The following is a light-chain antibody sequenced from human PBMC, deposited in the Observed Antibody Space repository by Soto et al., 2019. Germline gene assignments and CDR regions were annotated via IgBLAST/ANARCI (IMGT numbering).Light chain of an antibody. V-gene: IGLV2-14*03. CDR2: DVS. CDR3: SSYTPSSTYV. J-gene: IGLJ1*01. Sequence: QSALTQPASVSGSPGQSITISCTGTSSDVGGYNYVSWYQQYPGKAPKLMIYDVSSRPSEVSNRFSGSKSGNTASLTISGLQAEDEADYHCSSYTPSSTYVFGTGTKLTVL. CDR1: SSDVGGYNY.